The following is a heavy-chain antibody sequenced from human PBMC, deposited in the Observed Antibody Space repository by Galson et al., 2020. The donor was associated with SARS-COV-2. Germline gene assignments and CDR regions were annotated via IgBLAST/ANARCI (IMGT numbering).Heavy chain of an antibody. D-gene: IGHD2-2*01. V-gene: IGHV6-1*01. CDR1: GDSVSSNSAA. CDR2: TYYRSKWYN. Sequence: SQTLSLTCAISGDSVSSNSAAWNWIRQSPSRGLEWLGRTYYRSKWYNDYAVSVKSRITINPDTSKNQFSLQLNSVTPEDTAVYYCARDEGVSVPAPREINWFDPWRQGTLVTVSS. J-gene: IGHJ5*02. CDR3: ARDEGVSVPAPREINWFDP.